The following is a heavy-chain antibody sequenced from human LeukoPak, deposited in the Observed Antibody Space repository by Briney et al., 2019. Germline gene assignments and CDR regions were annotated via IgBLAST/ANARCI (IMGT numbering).Heavy chain of an antibody. V-gene: IGHV3-7*03. Sequence: PGGSLRLSCAVPGFTFSSYWMSWVRQAPGKGLEWVANIKQEGSETTYVDSVKGRFTISRDNAQNSLYLQMNSLRAEDTAVYYCARVYSSTSGKNAFDIWGQGTMVTVSS. CDR1: GFTFSSYW. CDR3: ARVYSSTSGKNAFDI. D-gene: IGHD6-6*01. CDR2: IKQEGSET. J-gene: IGHJ3*02.